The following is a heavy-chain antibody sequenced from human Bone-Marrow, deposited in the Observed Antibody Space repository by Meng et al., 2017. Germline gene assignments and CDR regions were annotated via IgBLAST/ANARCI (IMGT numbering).Heavy chain of an antibody. D-gene: IGHD3-3*01. Sequence: QVQLQQSGPGLGQPSGTLSLTCAVSGASISSSHWWGWVRQPPGKGLEWIGEIYHDGSTNYTPSLKSRVTISVDKSKNQFSLKLSSVTAADTAVYYCARAAYDIWSGYAPWGQGSLVTVSS. CDR3: ARAAYDIWSGYAP. J-gene: IGHJ5*02. V-gene: IGHV4-4*02. CDR1: GASISSSHW. CDR2: IYHDGST.